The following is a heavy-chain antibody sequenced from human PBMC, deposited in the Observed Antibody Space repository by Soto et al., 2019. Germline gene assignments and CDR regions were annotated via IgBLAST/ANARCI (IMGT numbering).Heavy chain of an antibody. CDR2: ISYDGSNK. D-gene: IGHD3-10*01. J-gene: IGHJ4*02. V-gene: IGHV3-30*18. Sequence: PGGSLRLSCSASGFTFNVYGMHWVRQAPGKGLEWVSLISYDGSNKYYADSVKGRFTISRDNSKNKLYLQMYSLRVEDTAVYYCAKDRDYYYGSGSYSPFDYWGQGTLVTVSS. CDR3: AKDRDYYYGSGSYSPFDY. CDR1: GFTFNVYG.